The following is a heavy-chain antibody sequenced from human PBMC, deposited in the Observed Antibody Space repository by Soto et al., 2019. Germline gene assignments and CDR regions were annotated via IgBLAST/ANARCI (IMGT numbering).Heavy chain of an antibody. CDR3: TRGRENYSYFDY. J-gene: IGHJ4*02. Sequence: PGGSLRLSCAASGFTFDDYAMHWVRQAPGKGLEWVSGISWSSGSIGYGDSVKGRFTISRDNAKNSLYLQMNSLRAEDTAVYYCTRGRENYSYFDYWGQGIVVTVSS. CDR2: ISWSSGSI. D-gene: IGHD1-26*01. V-gene: IGHV3-9*01. CDR1: GFTFDDYA.